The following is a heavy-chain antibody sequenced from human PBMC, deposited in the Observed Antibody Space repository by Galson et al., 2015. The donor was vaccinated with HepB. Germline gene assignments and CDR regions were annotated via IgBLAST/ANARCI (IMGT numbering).Heavy chain of an antibody. Sequence: SLRLSCAASGFTFGDYAMHWVRQAPGKGLEWVSGISWNSGSIGYADSVKGRFTISRDNAKNSLYLQMNSLRAEDTALYYCAKVYSSSWYGGVDYWGQGTLVTVSS. J-gene: IGHJ4*02. V-gene: IGHV3-9*01. D-gene: IGHD6-13*01. CDR1: GFTFGDYA. CDR3: AKVYSSSWYGGVDY. CDR2: ISWNSGSI.